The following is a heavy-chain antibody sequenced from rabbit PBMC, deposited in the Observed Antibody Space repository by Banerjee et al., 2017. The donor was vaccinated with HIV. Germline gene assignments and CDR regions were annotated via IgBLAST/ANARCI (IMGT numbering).Heavy chain of an antibody. CDR1: GIDFSSYYY. D-gene: IGHD1-1*01. V-gene: IGHV1S40*01. CDR2: IYTGSGST. CDR3: VRWGASSSGLYILEWLDL. J-gene: IGHJ5*01. Sequence: QSLEESGGDLVKPGASLTLTCTASGIDFSSYYYMCWVRQAPGKGLEWIGCIYTGSGSTGSASWVNGRCTISKTSSTTVTLQMTSLTAADTATYFCVRWGASSSGLYILEWLDLWGPGTLVTVS.